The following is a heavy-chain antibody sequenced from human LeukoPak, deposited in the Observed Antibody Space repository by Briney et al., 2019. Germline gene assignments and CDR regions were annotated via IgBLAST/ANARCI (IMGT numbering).Heavy chain of an antibody. CDR2: IYTSGST. V-gene: IGHV4-61*02. CDR1: GGSISSGSYY. CDR3: AGEKGVLYYYYMDV. Sequence: PSQTLSLTCTVSGGSISSGSYYWSWIRQPAGKGLEWIGRIYTSGSTNYNPSLKSRVTISVDTSKNQFSLKLSSVTAADTAVYYCAGEKGVLYYYYMDVWGKGTTVTVSS. J-gene: IGHJ6*03.